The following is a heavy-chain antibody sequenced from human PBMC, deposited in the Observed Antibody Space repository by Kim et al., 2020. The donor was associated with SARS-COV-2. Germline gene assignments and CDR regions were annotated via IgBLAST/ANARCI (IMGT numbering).Heavy chain of an antibody. D-gene: IGHD2-8*01. J-gene: IGHJ4*02. V-gene: IGHV3-48*04. CDR1: GFNFDVYS. CDR2: ITSGSTTI. Sequence: GGSLRLSCAASGFNFDVYSMNWVRQTPGRGLEWVSYITSGSTTIYYADSVRGRFTISRDNAKKSLDLQMNSLRVEDTAVYYCTRGLQWAFDFWGQGSLVIVSS. CDR3: TRGLQWAFDF.